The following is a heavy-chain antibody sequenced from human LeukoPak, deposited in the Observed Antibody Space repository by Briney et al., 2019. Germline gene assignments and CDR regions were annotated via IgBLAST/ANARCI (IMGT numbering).Heavy chain of an antibody. CDR1: GFIVSITY. V-gene: IGHV3-53*01. D-gene: IGHD3-9*01. CDR3: ARLGYYDALTDILADF. J-gene: IGHJ4*02. Sequence: PGGSLRLSCAAPGFIVSITYMCWVRQAPGKGLGWVSIIYSGGSTYHRVSVKGRFTISRDMSKNTLHLQINSLRAEDTAVYYCARLGYYDALTDILADFWGQGTLVTVSS. CDR2: IYSGGST.